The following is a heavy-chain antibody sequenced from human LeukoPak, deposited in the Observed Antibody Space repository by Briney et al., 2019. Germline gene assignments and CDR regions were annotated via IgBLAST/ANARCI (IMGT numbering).Heavy chain of an antibody. CDR3: AKAIAAPVWYFDL. CDR1: AFTFSSYA. D-gene: IGHD6-13*01. CDR2: ISGNGAGT. J-gene: IGHJ2*01. Sequence: GGSLRLSCAASAFTFSSYAMTWVRQAPGKGLEWVSAISGNGAGTYYTDSVKGRFTISRDNSRNTLYLQMNTLRAEDTAVYYCAKAIAAPVWYFDLWGRGTLVTVSS. V-gene: IGHV3-23*01.